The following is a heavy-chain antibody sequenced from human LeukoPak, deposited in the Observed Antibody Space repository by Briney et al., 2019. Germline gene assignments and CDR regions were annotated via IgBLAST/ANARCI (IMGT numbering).Heavy chain of an antibody. CDR1: EFSVGSNY. J-gene: IGHJ4*02. Sequence: GGSLRLSCAASEFSVGSNYMTWVRQAPGKGLEWVSLIYSGGSTYYADSVKGRFTISRDNAKNSLYLQMNSLRAEDTALYYCAKDYLRWLSGFDYWGQGTLVTVSS. D-gene: IGHD5-24*01. V-gene: IGHV3-53*05. CDR2: IYSGGST. CDR3: AKDYLRWLSGFDY.